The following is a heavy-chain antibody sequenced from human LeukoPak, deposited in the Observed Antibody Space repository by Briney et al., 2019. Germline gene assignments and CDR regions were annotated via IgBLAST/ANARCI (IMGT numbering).Heavy chain of an antibody. V-gene: IGHV5-51*01. Sequence: GESLKISCKGSGYSFTSYWIGWVRQMPGKGLEWMGIIYPGDSDTRYSPSFQGQVTISADKSISTAYLQWSSLKASDTAMYYCARQTSNYDILTGSDKHYFDYWGQGTLVTVSS. CDR3: ARQTSNYDILTGSDKHYFDY. CDR2: IYPGDSDT. D-gene: IGHD3-9*01. J-gene: IGHJ4*02. CDR1: GYSFTSYW.